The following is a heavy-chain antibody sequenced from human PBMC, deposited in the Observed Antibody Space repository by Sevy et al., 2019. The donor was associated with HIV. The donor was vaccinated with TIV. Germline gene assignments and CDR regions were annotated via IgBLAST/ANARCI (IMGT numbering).Heavy chain of an antibody. CDR1: GGSISSYY. V-gene: IGHV4-4*07. Sequence: SETLSLTCTVSGGSISSYYWSWIRQPAGKGLEWIGRIYTSGSTNYNPSLKSRVTMSVDTSKNQFSLKLSSVTAADTAVYYCAREHSSSFVNWFDPWGQGTLVTVSS. D-gene: IGHD6-6*01. CDR3: AREHSSSFVNWFDP. CDR2: IYTSGST. J-gene: IGHJ5*02.